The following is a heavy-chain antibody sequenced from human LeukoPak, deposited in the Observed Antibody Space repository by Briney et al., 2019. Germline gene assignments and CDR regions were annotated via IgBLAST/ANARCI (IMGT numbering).Heavy chain of an antibody. CDR2: IYYSGGT. J-gene: IGHJ4*02. CDR3: ARDPIGVVVPAATPGFYDY. Sequence: KTSETLSLTCTVSGGSISSGDYYWSWIRQPPGKGLEWIGYIYYSGGTYYNPSLKSRITISVDTSKNQFSLKLSSVTAADTAVYYCARDPIGVVVPAATPGFYDYWGQGTLVTVSS. D-gene: IGHD2-2*01. CDR1: GGSISSGDYY. V-gene: IGHV4-30-4*08.